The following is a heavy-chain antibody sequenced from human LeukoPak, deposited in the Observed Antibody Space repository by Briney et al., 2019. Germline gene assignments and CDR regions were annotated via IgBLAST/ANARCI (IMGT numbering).Heavy chain of an antibody. J-gene: IGHJ6*02. CDR1: GGSISSYY. CDR2: IYYSGST. V-gene: IGHV4-59*01. D-gene: IGHD3-3*01. Sequence: SETLSLTCTVSGGSISSYYWSWIRQPPGKGLEWIGYIYYSGSTNYSPSLKSRVTISVDTSKNQFSLKLSSVTAADTAVYYCASSFGVVITPHNYYYYGMDVWGQGTTVTVSS. CDR3: ASSFGVVITPHNYYYYGMDV.